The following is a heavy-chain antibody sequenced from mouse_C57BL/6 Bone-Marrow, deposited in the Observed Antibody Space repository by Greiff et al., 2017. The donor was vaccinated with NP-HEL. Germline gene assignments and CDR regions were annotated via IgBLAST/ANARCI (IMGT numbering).Heavy chain of an antibody. CDR3: TPIYYGNPMGY. D-gene: IGHD2-1*01. CDR2: IDPENGDT. V-gene: IGHV14-4*01. Sequence: EVKLMESGAELVRPGASVKLSCTASGFNIKDDYMHWVKQRPEQGLEWIGWIDPENGDTEYASKFQGKATITADTSSNTAYLQLSSLTSEDTAVYYCTPIYYGNPMGYWGQGTSVTVSS. J-gene: IGHJ4*01. CDR1: GFNIKDDY.